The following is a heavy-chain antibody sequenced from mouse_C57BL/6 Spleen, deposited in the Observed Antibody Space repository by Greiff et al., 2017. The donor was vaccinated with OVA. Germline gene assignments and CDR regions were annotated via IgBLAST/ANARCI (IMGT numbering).Heavy chain of an antibody. V-gene: IGHV5-9-1*02. Sequence: EVKLMESGEGLVKPGGSLKLSCAASGFTFSSYAMSWVRQTPEKRLEWVAYISSGGDYIYYADTVKGRFTISRDNARNTLYLQMSSLKSEDTAMYYCTRDRDYYGSSYYAMDYWGQGTSVTVSS. CDR3: TRDRDYYGSSYYAMDY. D-gene: IGHD1-1*01. J-gene: IGHJ4*01. CDR2: ISSGGDYI. CDR1: GFTFSSYA.